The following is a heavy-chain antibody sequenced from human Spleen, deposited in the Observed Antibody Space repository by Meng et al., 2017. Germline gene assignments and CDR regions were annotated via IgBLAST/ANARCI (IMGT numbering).Heavy chain of an antibody. Sequence: GGSLRLSCAASGFTVSHNYMSWVRQAPGKGLEWVSVIYSGGNTYYADSVKGRFTISRDNSKNSVFLQIYRLRAEDTAGYYCARGYYYDSIPSPLDYWGQGTLVTVSS. J-gene: IGHJ4*02. D-gene: IGHD3-22*01. V-gene: IGHV3-66*02. CDR1: GFTVSHNY. CDR2: IYSGGNT. CDR3: ARGYYYDSIPSPLDY.